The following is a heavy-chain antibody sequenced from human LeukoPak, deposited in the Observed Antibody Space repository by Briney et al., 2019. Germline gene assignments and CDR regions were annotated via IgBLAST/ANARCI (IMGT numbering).Heavy chain of an antibody. CDR3: AKDATAPPEYYFDY. CDR1: GFTFSRYN. CDR2: ISSSSRYI. J-gene: IGHJ4*02. Sequence: GGSLRLSCAASGFTFSRYNMNWVRQAPGKGLEWVSSISSSSRYIYYADSVKGRFTISRDNAKNSLYLQMNSLRVEDTAVYYCAKDATAPPEYYFDYWGQGTLVTVSS. D-gene: IGHD6-13*01. V-gene: IGHV3-21*01.